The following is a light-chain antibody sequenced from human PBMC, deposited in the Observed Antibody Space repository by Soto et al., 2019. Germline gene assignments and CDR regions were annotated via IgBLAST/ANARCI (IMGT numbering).Light chain of an antibody. CDR1: SSNVGNNY. J-gene: IGLJ2*01. Sequence: QSVLTQPPSVSAAPGQKVTISCSGSSSNVGNNYVSWYQQLPGTAPKLLIYDNNKRPSGIPDRFSGSKSATSATLDITALQTGDEADYYCGAWDSSLMGVAFGGGTKLTVL. CDR2: DNN. V-gene: IGLV1-51*01. CDR3: GAWDSSLMGVA.